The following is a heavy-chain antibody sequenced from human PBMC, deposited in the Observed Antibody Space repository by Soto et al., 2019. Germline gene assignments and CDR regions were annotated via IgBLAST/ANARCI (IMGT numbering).Heavy chain of an antibody. D-gene: IGHD3-3*01. CDR1: GFTFSNAW. V-gene: IGHV3-15*07. CDR2: IKSKTDGGTT. CDR3: TTGAIFGVVIPIEYYGMDV. Sequence: GGSLRLSCAASGFTFSNAWMNWVRQAPGKGLEWVGRIKSKTDGGTTDYAAPVKGRFTISRDDSKNTLYLQMNSLKTEDTAVYYCTTGAIFGVVIPIEYYGMDVWGQGTTVTVSS. J-gene: IGHJ6*02.